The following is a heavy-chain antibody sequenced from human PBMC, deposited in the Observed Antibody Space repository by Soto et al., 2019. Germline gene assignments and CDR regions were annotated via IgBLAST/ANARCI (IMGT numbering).Heavy chain of an antibody. CDR3: ARRSSSSLGSLFDP. CDR1: GASISSGGYY. D-gene: IGHD6-6*01. CDR2: IYYNGST. J-gene: IGHJ5*02. V-gene: IGHV4-31*03. Sequence: SETLSLTCTVSGASISSGGYYWNWVRQHPGKGLEWIGYIYYNGSTYYTPSLQSRISISRDTSKNQFSLKLSSVTPTDTAVYYCARRSSSSLGSLFDPWGRGTLVTVSS.